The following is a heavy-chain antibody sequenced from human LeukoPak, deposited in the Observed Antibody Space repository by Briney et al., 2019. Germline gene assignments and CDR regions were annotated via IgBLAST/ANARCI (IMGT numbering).Heavy chain of an antibody. J-gene: IGHJ5*02. CDR3: ARYNWNTWFDP. Sequence: SETLSLTCTVSGGSISSNYYWSWIRQSPGKGLEWIGYIHYSGPTNYSPFLRSRVTISLDTSKNQVSLKLSSVTAADTAIYYCARYNWNTWFDPWGQGTLVTVSS. CDR2: IHYSGPT. CDR1: GGSISSNYY. V-gene: IGHV4-61*01. D-gene: IGHD1/OR15-1a*01.